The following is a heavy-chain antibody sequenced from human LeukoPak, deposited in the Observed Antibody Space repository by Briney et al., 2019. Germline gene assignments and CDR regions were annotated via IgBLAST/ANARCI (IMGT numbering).Heavy chain of an antibody. V-gene: IGHV3-30*02. Sequence: GGSLRLSCAASGFTFSSYGMHWVRQAPGKGLEGVAFIRYDGSNKYYADSVKGRFTISRDNSKNTLYLQMNSLRAEDTAVYYCAKDRLYDSSGYYFDYWGQGTLVTVSS. J-gene: IGHJ4*02. CDR3: AKDRLYDSSGYYFDY. CDR2: IRYDGSNK. D-gene: IGHD3-22*01. CDR1: GFTFSSYG.